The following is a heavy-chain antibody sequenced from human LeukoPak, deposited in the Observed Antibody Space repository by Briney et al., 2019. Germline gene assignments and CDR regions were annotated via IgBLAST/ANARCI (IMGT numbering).Heavy chain of an antibody. CDR1: GFTFSDYY. Sequence: GGSLRLSCAASGFTFSDYYMSWIRQAPGKGLEWVSYISSSGSTIHYANSVKGRFTISRDNARKSLYLQMNSLRVEDTGVYYCASWGEGALDNWGQGTLVTVSS. D-gene: IGHD1-26*01. CDR3: ASWGEGALDN. V-gene: IGHV3-11*04. CDR2: ISSSGSTI. J-gene: IGHJ4*02.